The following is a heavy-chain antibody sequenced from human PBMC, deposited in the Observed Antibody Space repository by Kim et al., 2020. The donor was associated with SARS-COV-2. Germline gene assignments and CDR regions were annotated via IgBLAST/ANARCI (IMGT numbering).Heavy chain of an antibody. CDR3: AKGGTRDFWSGYSWLFDP. V-gene: IGHV3-9*01. Sequence: GGSLRLSCAASGFTFGDYAMHWVRQAPGKGLEWVSGISWNSGSIGYADSVKGRFTISRDNAKNSLYLQMNSLRAEDTALYYCAKGGTRDFWSGYSWLFDPWGQGTLVTVSS. CDR1: GFTFGDYA. D-gene: IGHD3-3*01. J-gene: IGHJ5*02. CDR2: ISWNSGSI.